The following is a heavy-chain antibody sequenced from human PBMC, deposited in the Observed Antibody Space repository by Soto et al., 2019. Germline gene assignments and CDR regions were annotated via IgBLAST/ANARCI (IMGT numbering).Heavy chain of an antibody. J-gene: IGHJ3*01. CDR3: ARDQSVGDVGTIRLDAFDV. Sequence: EVRLVESGGGLIQPGGSLRLSCSASGFSVSSHYMSWVRQAPGKGLEWVSTFSDGGSTYYADSVKGRFTIYRDNPTSTLFLQMNSLRVEDTALYYCARDQSVGDVGTIRLDAFDVWGQGTMVTVSS. D-gene: IGHD1-26*01. V-gene: IGHV3-53*01. CDR2: FSDGGST. CDR1: GFSVSSHY.